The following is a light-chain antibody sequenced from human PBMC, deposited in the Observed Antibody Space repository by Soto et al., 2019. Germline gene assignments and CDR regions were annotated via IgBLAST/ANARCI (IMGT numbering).Light chain of an antibody. V-gene: IGLV1-40*01. CDR3: QSYDSGLIVIYV. CDR2: ANT. Sequence: QSVLTQPASGSGAPWQRVTISCTGNSSNLGAGYDVHWYQHLPGTAPKLLIYANTNRPSGVADRFSGSKSGTSASLAITGLQAEDEADNYCQSYDSGLIVIYVFGTGTKVTVL. J-gene: IGLJ1*01. CDR1: SSNLGAGYD.